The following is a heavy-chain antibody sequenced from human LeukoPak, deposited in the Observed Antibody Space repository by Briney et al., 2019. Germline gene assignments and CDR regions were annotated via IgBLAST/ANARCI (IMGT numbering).Heavy chain of an antibody. CDR1: GGSISSGSYY. V-gene: IGHV4-39*01. Sequence: SETLSLTCSASGGSISSGSYYWGGIRQPPGKGLEWIESLYYRGTTYYSPSLESRVTISVDTSKNQFSLKLSSVTAADTAVYYCATGSSIYYYYYYMDVWGKGTTVTVSS. CDR3: ATGSSIYYYYYYMDV. D-gene: IGHD2/OR15-2a*01. CDR2: LYYRGTT. J-gene: IGHJ6*03.